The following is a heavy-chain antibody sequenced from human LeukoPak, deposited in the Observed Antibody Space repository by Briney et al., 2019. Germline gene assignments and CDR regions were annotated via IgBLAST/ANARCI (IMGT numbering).Heavy chain of an antibody. V-gene: IGHV3-53*01. CDR3: ARDYCSGGSCPQPDAFDI. CDR1: GSTVSSNY. J-gene: IGHJ3*02. Sequence: GGSLRLSCAASGSTVSSNYMSWVRQAPGKGLEWVSVIYSGGSTYYADSVKGRFTISRDNSKNTLYLQMNSLRAEDTAVYYCARDYCSGGSCPQPDAFDIWGQGTMVTVSS. D-gene: IGHD2-15*01. CDR2: IYSGGST.